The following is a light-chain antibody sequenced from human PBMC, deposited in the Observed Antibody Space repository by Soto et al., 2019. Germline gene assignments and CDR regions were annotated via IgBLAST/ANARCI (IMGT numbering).Light chain of an antibody. J-gene: IGKJ1*01. CDR1: QSVSSSY. Sequence: EIVLTQSPATLSSFPGDRVTLSCRASQSVSSSYLAWYQQKPGQAPRLLIYDASNRATGIPARFSGSGSETEFTLTISSLQPDDFAIYYCQHYKSYPWTFGQGTKVDIK. CDR3: QHYKSYPWT. V-gene: IGKV3D-7*01. CDR2: DAS.